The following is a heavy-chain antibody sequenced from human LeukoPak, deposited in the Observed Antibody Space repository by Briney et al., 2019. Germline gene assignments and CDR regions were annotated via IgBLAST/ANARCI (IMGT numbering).Heavy chain of an antibody. CDR3: ARNVGWFRFDY. V-gene: IGHV3-7*03. D-gene: IGHD2-15*01. J-gene: IGHJ4*02. Sequence: GGSLRLSCAASGFTLSTYWMDWVRQAPGKGLEWVANIKEDGSEKYYEDSVKGRFTISRDNAKNSLYLQMNSLRAEDTAVYYCARNVGWFRFDYWGQGTLVTVSS. CDR1: GFTLSTYW. CDR2: IKEDGSEK.